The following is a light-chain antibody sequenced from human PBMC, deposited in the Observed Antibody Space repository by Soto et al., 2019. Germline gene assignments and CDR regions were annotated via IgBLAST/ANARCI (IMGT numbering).Light chain of an antibody. J-gene: IGKJ3*01. CDR2: VAS. CDR1: QDIGTW. CDR3: QQADSFPFT. V-gene: IGKV1-12*01. Sequence: DIQLTQSPSSVSASVGDRVTITCRASQDIGTWLAWYQQKPGKAPKLLIYVASNLQSGVPSRFSGAGTGTDFNLTITSLQPEDFVTYPCQQADSFPFTFGRGTKVDFK.